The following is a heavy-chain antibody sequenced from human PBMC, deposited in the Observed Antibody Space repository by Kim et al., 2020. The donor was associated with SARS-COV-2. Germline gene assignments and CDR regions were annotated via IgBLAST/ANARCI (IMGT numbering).Heavy chain of an antibody. V-gene: IGHV3-7*03. CDR2: IKQDGSEK. CDR3: ARVGAAAGTRYYYYYGMDV. J-gene: IGHJ6*02. CDR1: GFTFSSYW. D-gene: IGHD6-13*01. Sequence: GGSLRLSCAASGFTFSSYWMSWVRQAPGKGLEWVANIKQDGSEKYYVDSVKGRFTISRDNAKNSLYLQMNSLRAEDTAVYYCARVGAAAGTRYYYYYGMDVWGQGTTVTGSS.